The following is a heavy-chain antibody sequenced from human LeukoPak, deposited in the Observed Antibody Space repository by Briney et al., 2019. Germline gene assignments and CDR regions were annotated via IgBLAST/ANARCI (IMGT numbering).Heavy chain of an antibody. D-gene: IGHD4-4*01. J-gene: IGHJ4*02. CDR2: ISGSGGST. Sequence: GGSLRLSCAASGFTFSSCAMSWVRQAPGKGLEWVSAISGSGGSTYYADSVKGRFTISRDNSKNTLYPQMNSLRAEDTAVYYCAKDPYSNYPHLVDYWGQGTLVTVSS. CDR3: AKDPYSNYPHLVDY. CDR1: GFTFSSCA. V-gene: IGHV3-23*01.